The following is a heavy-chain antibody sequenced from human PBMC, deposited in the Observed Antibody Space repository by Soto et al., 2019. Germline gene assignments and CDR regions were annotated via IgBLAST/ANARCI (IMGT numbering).Heavy chain of an antibody. CDR1: GGTFSSYA. D-gene: IGHD3-22*01. J-gene: IGHJ3*02. Sequence: QVQLVQSGAEVKKPGSSVKLSCKASGGTFSSYAINWVRQAPGQGLEWMGGIIPVFGKTIYAQRFQGRVTITADESTTTAYMEVSGLRSEDTAVYYCARAGTYDYDSSGHPDAFDIWGQGTMVTVSS. CDR2: IIPVFGKT. CDR3: ARAGTYDYDSSGHPDAFDI. V-gene: IGHV1-69*01.